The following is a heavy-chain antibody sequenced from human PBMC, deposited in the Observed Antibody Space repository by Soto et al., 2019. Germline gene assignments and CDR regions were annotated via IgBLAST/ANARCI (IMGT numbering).Heavy chain of an antibody. V-gene: IGHV1-69*04. D-gene: IGHD3-10*01. CDR1: GYTFTSYD. CDR3: ARRGFTPRDMDV. CDR2: IIPILGIA. J-gene: IGHJ6*03. Sequence: SVKVSCKASGYTFTSYDINWVRQATGQGLEWMGRIIPILGIANYAQKFQGRVTITADKSTSTAYVELSSLRSEDTAVYYCARRGFTPRDMDVWGKGTTVTVSS.